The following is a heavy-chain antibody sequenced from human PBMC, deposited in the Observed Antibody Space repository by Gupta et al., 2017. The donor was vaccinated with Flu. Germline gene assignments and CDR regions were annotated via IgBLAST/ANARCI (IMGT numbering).Heavy chain of an antibody. CDR3: ARSWTGTTLSGNYFDY. V-gene: IGHV4-34*01. J-gene: IGHJ4*02. D-gene: IGHD1-7*01. Sequence: PPGKGLEWIGEINHSGSTNYNPSLKSRVTISVDTSKNQFSLKLSSVTAADTAVYYCARSWTGTTLSGNYFDYWGQGTLVTVSS. CDR2: INHSGST.